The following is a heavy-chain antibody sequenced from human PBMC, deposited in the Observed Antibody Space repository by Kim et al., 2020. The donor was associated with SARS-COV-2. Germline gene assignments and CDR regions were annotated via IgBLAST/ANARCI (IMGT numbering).Heavy chain of an antibody. CDR3: AKESGSGSYYAWTYYYYGMDV. CDR1: GFTFSSYG. J-gene: IGHJ6*02. CDR2: ISYDGSNK. Sequence: GGSLRLSCAASGFTFSSYGMHWVRQAPGKGLEWGAVISYDGSNKYYADSVKGRFTISRDNSKNTLYLQMNSLRAEDTAVYYCAKESGSGSYYAWTYYYYGMDVWGQGTTVTVSS. V-gene: IGHV3-30*18. D-gene: IGHD3-10*01.